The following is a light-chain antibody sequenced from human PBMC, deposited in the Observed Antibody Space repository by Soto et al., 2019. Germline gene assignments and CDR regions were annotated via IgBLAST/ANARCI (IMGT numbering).Light chain of an antibody. CDR2: TTS. V-gene: IGKV1-5*03. Sequence: DIHLTQSPSTLSASVGDRITITCRASQSISKWLDWNQQKPGKAPKLLIYTTSSLESGVPSRFSGSGSGTEFTLTISSLQPYDFATDYCQHYKDYSWTVGQETKVEIK. CDR3: QHYKDYSWT. CDR1: QSISKW. J-gene: IGKJ1*01.